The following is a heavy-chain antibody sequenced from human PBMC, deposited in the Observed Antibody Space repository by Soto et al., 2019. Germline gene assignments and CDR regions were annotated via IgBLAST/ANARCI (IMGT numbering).Heavy chain of an antibody. J-gene: IGHJ6*02. CDR1: GFTFSSYW. D-gene: IGHD2-8*01. Sequence: HPGGSLRLSCAASGFTFSSYWMSSVRQAPGKGLEWVANIKQDGSEKYYVDSVKGRFTISRDNAKNSLYLQMNSLRAEDTAVYYCARAVLMVYASSYYYYYVMDVWGQGTTVTVSS. CDR2: IKQDGSEK. CDR3: ARAVLMVYASSYYYYYVMDV. V-gene: IGHV3-7*03.